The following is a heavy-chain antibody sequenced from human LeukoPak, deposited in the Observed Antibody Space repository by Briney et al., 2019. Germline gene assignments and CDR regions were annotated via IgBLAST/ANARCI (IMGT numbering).Heavy chain of an antibody. CDR2: ISAYNGNT. CDR3: ARAGCSSTRCYSPSYYYYYMDV. Sequence: ASVKVSCKASGYTFTSYGISWVRQAPGQGLERMGWISAYNGNTNYAQKLQGRVTMTTDTSTSTAYMELRSLRSDDTAVYYCARAGCSSTRCYSPSYYYYYMDVWGKGTTVTVSS. J-gene: IGHJ6*03. V-gene: IGHV1-18*01. D-gene: IGHD2-2*01. CDR1: GYTFTSYG.